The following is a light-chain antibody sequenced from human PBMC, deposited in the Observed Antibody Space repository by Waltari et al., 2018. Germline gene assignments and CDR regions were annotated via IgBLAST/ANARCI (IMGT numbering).Light chain of an antibody. CDR2: DAS. J-gene: IGKJ4*01. CDR3: QQYGNSAVT. V-gene: IGKV3-20*01. CDR1: QSVSSNY. Sequence: EIVLTQSPGTLSLSPGERATLPCRASQSVSSNYLAWYQQRPGQAPRLLVYDASKRAAGIADRFSGSGSGTDFTLTISRLEPEDFAVFYCQQYGNSAVTFGGGTKVEIK.